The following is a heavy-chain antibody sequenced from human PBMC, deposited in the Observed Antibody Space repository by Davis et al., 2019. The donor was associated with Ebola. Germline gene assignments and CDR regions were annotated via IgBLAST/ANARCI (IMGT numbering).Heavy chain of an antibody. D-gene: IGHD1-7*01. V-gene: IGHV1-46*03. Sequence: AASVKVSCKASGYTFTSYYMHWVRQAPGQGLEWMGIINPSGGSTSYAQKFQGRVTMTRDTSTSTVYMELSSLRSEDTAVYYCARVGTGTTGVGAFDIWGQGTMVTVSS. CDR2: INPSGGST. CDR3: ARVGTGTTGVGAFDI. CDR1: GYTFTSYY. J-gene: IGHJ3*02.